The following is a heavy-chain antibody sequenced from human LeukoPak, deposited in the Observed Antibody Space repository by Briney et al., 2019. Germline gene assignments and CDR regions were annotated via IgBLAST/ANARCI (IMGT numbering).Heavy chain of an antibody. Sequence: SETLSLTCTVSGGSISSYYWSWIRQPPGKGLEWIGYIYYSGSTNYNPSLKSRVTISVDTSKNQFSLKLSSVTAEDTALYYCAKARGRYYDFWSGYPGGPSDIWGQGTMVTVSS. CDR3: AKARGRYYDFWSGYPGGPSDI. CDR2: IYYSGST. V-gene: IGHV4-59*01. J-gene: IGHJ3*02. D-gene: IGHD3-3*01. CDR1: GGSISSYY.